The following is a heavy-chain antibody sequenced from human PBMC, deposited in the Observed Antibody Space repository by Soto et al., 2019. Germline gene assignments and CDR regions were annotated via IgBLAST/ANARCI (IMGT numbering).Heavy chain of an antibody. CDR2: VYKDGFT. J-gene: IGHJ4*02. Sequence: QVQLQESGPGLVKPSETLSLTCTVSGGSVNSGSNYWTWIRQPPGRGLEWIGYVYKDGFTSYNPSLHSRVTISPDTSKRQFSLRLTGVTAADTAVYCCARARQSYLQADFWRQGALVSV. V-gene: IGHV4-61*01. CDR1: GGSVNSGSNY. CDR3: ARARQSYLQADF. D-gene: IGHD1-26*01.